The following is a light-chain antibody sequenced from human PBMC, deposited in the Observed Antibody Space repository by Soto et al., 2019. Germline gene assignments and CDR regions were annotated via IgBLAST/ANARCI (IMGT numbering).Light chain of an antibody. V-gene: IGLV2-23*03. Sequence: QSALTQPASVSGSPGQSITISCTETSSDVGSYNLVSWYQQHAGKAPKLMIYEGSKRPSGVSNRFSCSKSDNTASLTISGLQAEDEADYYCCSYAGSSTFVVFGGGTKLTVI. CDR2: EGS. CDR3: CSYAGSSTFVV. J-gene: IGLJ2*01. CDR1: SSDVGSYNL.